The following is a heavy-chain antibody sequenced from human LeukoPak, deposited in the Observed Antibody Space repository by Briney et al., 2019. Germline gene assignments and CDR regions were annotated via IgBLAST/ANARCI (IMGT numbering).Heavy chain of an antibody. J-gene: IGHJ4*02. CDR2: IYRSGVT. V-gene: IGHV4-59*08. D-gene: IGHD3-9*01. Sequence: PSETLSLTCTVSGGSISSYYWSWIRQPPGKGLEWIGNIYRSGVTYYNPSLKSRVTISVDTSKNHFSLRLSSVTAADTAVYFCARIDWNPDYWGQGTLVTVSS. CDR1: GGSISSYY. CDR3: ARIDWNPDY.